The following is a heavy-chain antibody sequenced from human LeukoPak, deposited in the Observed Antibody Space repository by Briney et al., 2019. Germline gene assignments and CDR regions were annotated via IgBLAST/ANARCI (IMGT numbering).Heavy chain of an antibody. D-gene: IGHD2/OR15-2a*01. J-gene: IGHJ4*02. CDR3: ARTRGTHISMAYLDS. CDR2: INPNNGDT. V-gene: IGHV1-2*02. CDR1: GYTFTGNF. Sequence: ASVKVSCKTSGYTFTGNFMHWVRQAPGQGPEWMGWINPNNGDTNYAQRFQGRVTMTRVTSITTAYMELSSLRSDDTAVYYCARTRGTHISMAYLDSWGQGTLVTVSS.